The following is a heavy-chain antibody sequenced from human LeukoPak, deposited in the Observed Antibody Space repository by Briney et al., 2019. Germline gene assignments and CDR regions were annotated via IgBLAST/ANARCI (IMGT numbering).Heavy chain of an antibody. CDR2: INHSGST. CDR3: ARTYYDFWSGYYKSRYFDL. V-gene: IGHV4-34*01. CDR1: GGSISNYY. Sequence: PSETLSLTCTVSGGSISNYYWSWIRQPPGKGLEWIGEINHSGSTNYNPSLKSRVTISVDTSKNQFSLKLSSVTAADTAVYYCARTYYDFWSGYYKSRYFDLWGRGTLVTVSS. D-gene: IGHD3-3*01. J-gene: IGHJ2*01.